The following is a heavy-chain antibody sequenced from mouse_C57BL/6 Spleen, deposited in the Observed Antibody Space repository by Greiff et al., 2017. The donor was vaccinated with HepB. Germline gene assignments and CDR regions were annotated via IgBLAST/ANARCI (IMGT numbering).Heavy chain of an antibody. Sequence: EVKLVESGPELVKPGASVKISCKASGYSFTDYNMNWVKQSNGKSLEWIGVINPNYGTTSYNQKFKGKATLTVDQSSSTAYMQRNSLTSEDSAVYYCARIYYGSLWYFDVWGTGTTVTVSS. J-gene: IGHJ1*03. CDR2: INPNYGTT. V-gene: IGHV1-39*01. CDR1: GYSFTDYN. D-gene: IGHD1-1*01. CDR3: ARIYYGSLWYFDV.